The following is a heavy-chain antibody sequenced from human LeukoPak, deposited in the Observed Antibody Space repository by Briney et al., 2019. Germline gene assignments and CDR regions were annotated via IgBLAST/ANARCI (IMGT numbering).Heavy chain of an antibody. Sequence: GGSLRLSCAASGFTVSSNYMTWVRQAPGKGLEWVSVIYSAGSTYYADSVKGRFTISRDNSKNTLYLQMNSLRAEDTAVYYCAKALNYGDYYGMDVWGQGTTVTVSS. J-gene: IGHJ6*02. CDR1: GFTVSSNY. D-gene: IGHD4-17*01. CDR3: AKALNYGDYYGMDV. CDR2: IYSAGST. V-gene: IGHV3-53*01.